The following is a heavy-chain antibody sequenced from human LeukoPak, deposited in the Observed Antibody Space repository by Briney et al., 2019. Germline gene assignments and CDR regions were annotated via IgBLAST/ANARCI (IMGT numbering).Heavy chain of an antibody. D-gene: IGHD3-10*01. CDR1: GYTFTNYG. V-gene: IGHV1-24*01. Sequence: ASVKVSCKASGYTFTNYGITWVRQAPGKGLEWMGGFDPEDGETIYAQKFQGRVTMTEDTSTDTAYMELGSLRSEDTAVYYCATGARIITMVQGVIAFDYWGQGTLVTVSS. CDR2: FDPEDGET. J-gene: IGHJ4*02. CDR3: ATGARIITMVQGVIAFDY.